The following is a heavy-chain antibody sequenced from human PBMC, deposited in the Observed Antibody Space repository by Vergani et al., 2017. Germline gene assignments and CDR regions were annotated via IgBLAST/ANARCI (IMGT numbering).Heavy chain of an antibody. J-gene: IGHJ3*02. CDR3: ANGDYEIRDAFDI. CDR1: GFTFSSYA. D-gene: IGHD4-17*01. CDR2: ISGSGGST. Sequence: VQLVESGGGVVQPGRSLRLSCAASGFTFSSYAMSWVRQAPGKGLEWVSAISGSGGSTYYADSVKGRFTISRDNSKNTLYLQMNSLRAEDTAVYYCANGDYEIRDAFDIWGQGTMVTVSS. V-gene: IGHV3-23*04.